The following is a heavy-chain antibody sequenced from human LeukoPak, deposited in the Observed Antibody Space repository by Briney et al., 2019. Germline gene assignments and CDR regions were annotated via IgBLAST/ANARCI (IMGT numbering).Heavy chain of an antibody. Sequence: GGSLRLSCAVSGITLSNYGMTWVRQAPGKGREWVACISDTGGRTNYADSVKGRFTISRDNPKNTLYLQMNSLRAEDTAVYFCAKRGVVIRVILVGFHKEAYYFDSWGQGALVTVSS. V-gene: IGHV3-23*01. J-gene: IGHJ4*02. CDR3: AKRGVVIRVILVGFHKEAYYFDS. D-gene: IGHD3-22*01. CDR1: GITLSNYG. CDR2: ISDTGGRT.